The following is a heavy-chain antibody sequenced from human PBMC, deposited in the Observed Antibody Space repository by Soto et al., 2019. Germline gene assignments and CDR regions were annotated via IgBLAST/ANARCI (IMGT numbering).Heavy chain of an antibody. D-gene: IGHD2-21*02. J-gene: IGHJ3*01. V-gene: IGHV3-23*01. CDR2: ISGGGGST. CDR3: AKGFIVVVTVLRPDDAFDV. Sequence: DVQLLESGGGLVQPGGSLGLACAASGFTFGNYAINWVRLAPGKGLEWVSGISGGGGSTYYADSVKGRFTIFRDTSKNTVFLQMNSLRADDTAVYYCAKGFIVVVTVLRPDDAFDVWGQGTMVTVSS. CDR1: GFTFGNYA.